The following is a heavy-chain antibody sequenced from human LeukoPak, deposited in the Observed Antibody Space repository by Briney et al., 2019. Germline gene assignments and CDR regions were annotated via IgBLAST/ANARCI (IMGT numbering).Heavy chain of an antibody. V-gene: IGHV3-23*01. Sequence: PGGSLRLSCAASGFTFSSYGMSWVRQAPGKGLEWVSAISGSGGSTYYADSVKGRFTISRDNSKNTLYLQMNSLRAEDTAVYYCANYYGDTYYFDYWGQGTLVTVSS. J-gene: IGHJ4*02. CDR2: ISGSGGST. D-gene: IGHD4-17*01. CDR3: ANYYGDTYYFDY. CDR1: GFTFSSYG.